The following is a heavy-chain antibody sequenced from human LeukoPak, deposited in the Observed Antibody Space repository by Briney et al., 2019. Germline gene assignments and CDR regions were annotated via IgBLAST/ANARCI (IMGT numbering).Heavy chain of an antibody. CDR3: ARALWQQLVNY. J-gene: IGHJ4*02. D-gene: IGHD6-13*01. Sequence: PGGSLRLSCAASGFTFSSYAMSWVRQAPGKGLEWVSAISGSGGSTYYADSVKGRFTISRDNAKNSLYLQMNSLRADDTAVYYCARALWQQLVNYWGQGTLVTVSS. CDR2: ISGSGGST. CDR1: GFTFSSYA. V-gene: IGHV3-23*01.